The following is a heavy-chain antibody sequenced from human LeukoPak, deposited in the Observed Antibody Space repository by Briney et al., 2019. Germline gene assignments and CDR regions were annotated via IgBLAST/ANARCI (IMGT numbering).Heavy chain of an antibody. Sequence: PSETLSLTCTVSGGSVSSGSYYRSWIRQPPGKGLEWIGYIYYSGSTNYNPSLKSRVTISVDTSKNQFSLKLSSVTAADTAVYYCARRSYSSGFAFDIWGQGTMVTVSS. J-gene: IGHJ3*02. CDR3: ARRSYSSGFAFDI. CDR1: GGSVSSGSYY. D-gene: IGHD6-19*01. V-gene: IGHV4-61*01. CDR2: IYYSGST.